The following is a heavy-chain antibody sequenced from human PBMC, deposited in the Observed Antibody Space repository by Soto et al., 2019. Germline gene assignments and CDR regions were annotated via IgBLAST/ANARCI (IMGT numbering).Heavy chain of an antibody. V-gene: IGHV5-51*01. CDR3: ARGYYYDSSGYYPLFDY. D-gene: IGHD3-22*01. CDR2: IYPGDSDT. CDR1: GYSFTSYW. Sequence: GESLKISCKGSGYSFTSYWIGWVRQMPGKGLEWMGIIYPGDSDTRYSPSFQGQVTISADKSISTAYLQWSSLKASDTAMYYCARGYYYDSSGYYPLFDYWGQGTLVTVSS. J-gene: IGHJ4*02.